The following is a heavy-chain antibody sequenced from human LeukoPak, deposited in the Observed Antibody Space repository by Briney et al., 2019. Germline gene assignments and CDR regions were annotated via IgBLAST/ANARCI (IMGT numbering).Heavy chain of an antibody. CDR1: GFTFDDYA. V-gene: IGHV3-9*01. D-gene: IGHD2-2*01. CDR3: AKGGDIVVVPAADYFDY. J-gene: IGHJ4*02. CDR2: ISWNSGSI. Sequence: GRSLRLSCAASGFTFDDYAMHWVRQAPGKGLEWVSGISWNSGSIGYADSVKGRFTISRDNAKNSLYLQMNSLRAEDTALYYCAKGGDIVVVPAADYFDYWGQGTLVTVSS.